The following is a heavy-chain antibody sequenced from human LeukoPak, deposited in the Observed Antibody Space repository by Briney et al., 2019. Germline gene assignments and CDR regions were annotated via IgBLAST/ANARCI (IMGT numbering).Heavy chain of an antibody. Sequence: SGTLSLTCAVSGGSINSIYWWSWVRQPPGKGLEWIGEIQHSGNINYNLSLKSRGTISVDKAKNQFSLTVTSVTAADTAIYYCATNYESGYSIGPWGQGTLVTVSS. CDR1: GGSINSIYW. D-gene: IGHD3-3*01. V-gene: IGHV4-4*02. J-gene: IGHJ5*02. CDR3: ATNYESGYSIGP. CDR2: IQHSGNI.